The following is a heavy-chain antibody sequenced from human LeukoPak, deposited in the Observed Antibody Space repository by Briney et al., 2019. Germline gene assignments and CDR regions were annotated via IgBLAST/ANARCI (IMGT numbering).Heavy chain of an antibody. D-gene: IGHD6-13*01. V-gene: IGHV3-21*01. CDR2: ISSRGSNI. CDR3: ARVAAAAGYYYYYYMDV. Sequence: GGSLRLSCAGAGFIFSSYSMNWVRQAPGKGLEWVSAISSRGSNIYYADSVKGRFTISRDNAKNSLYLQMNGLRAEDTAVYYCARVAAAAGYYYYYYMDVWGKGTTVTISS. CDR1: GFIFSSYS. J-gene: IGHJ6*03.